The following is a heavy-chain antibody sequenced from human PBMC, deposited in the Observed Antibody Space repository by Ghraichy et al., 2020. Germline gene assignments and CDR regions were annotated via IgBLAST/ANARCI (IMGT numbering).Heavy chain of an antibody. J-gene: IGHJ4*02. CDR3: AKDEAGYSSGWVDY. D-gene: IGHD6-19*01. CDR2: ISYDGSNK. CDR1: GFTFSSYG. Sequence: GESLNISCAASGFTFSSYGMHWVRQAPGKGLEWVAVISYDGSNKYYADSVKGRFTISRDNSKNTLYLQMNSLRAEDTAVYYCAKDEAGYSSGWVDYWGQGTLVTVSS. V-gene: IGHV3-30*18.